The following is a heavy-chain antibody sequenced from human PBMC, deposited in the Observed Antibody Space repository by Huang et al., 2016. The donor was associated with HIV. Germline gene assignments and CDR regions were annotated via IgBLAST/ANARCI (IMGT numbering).Heavy chain of an antibody. J-gene: IGHJ6*02. V-gene: IGHV4-34*02. Sequence: QFQLQQCGAGVLKPSETLSLTGAVYGGPFNNYYWSWVRQLTGRRLEWFGELIHSGGAKYTPALKSRVSMIIGPAKKQLCRRLTSVTAADTAVYYCAGVPTPSYYDFWSISPSHEDVYYYNMDVWGQGTTVIVSS. CDR2: LIHSGGA. CDR3: AGVPTPSYYDFWSISPSHEDVYYYNMDV. D-gene: IGHD3-3*01. CDR1: GGPFNNYY.